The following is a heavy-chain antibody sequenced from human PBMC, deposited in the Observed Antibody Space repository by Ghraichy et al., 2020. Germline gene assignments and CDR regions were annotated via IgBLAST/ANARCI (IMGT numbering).Heavy chain of an antibody. CDR2: ITTKSGNT. CDR1: GYTFVNYG. D-gene: IGHD5-24*01. J-gene: IGHJ5*02. Sequence: ASVKVSCKTSGYTFVNYGITWVRQAPGQGLEWRGWITTKSGNTQYGWKFQDRVTMTTDTSTNTAYLELRSLRSDDTAVYYCARGINYFDPWGQGTLVTVAS. CDR3: ARGINYFDP. V-gene: IGHV1-18*01.